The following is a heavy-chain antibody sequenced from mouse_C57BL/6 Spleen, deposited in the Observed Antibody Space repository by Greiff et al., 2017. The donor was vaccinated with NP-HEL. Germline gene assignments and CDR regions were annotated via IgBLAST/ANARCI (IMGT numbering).Heavy chain of an antibody. Sequence: QVQLQQSGPELVKPGASVKISCKASGYAFSSSWMNWVKQRPGKGLEWIGRIYPGDGDTNYNGKFKGKATLTADKSSSTAYMQLSSLTSEDSAVYFCARIDYYGSSYAMDYWVKEPQSPSPQ. D-gene: IGHD1-1*01. CDR3: ARIDYYGSSYAMDY. J-gene: IGHJ4*01. CDR1: GYAFSSSW. V-gene: IGHV1-82*01. CDR2: IYPGDGDT.